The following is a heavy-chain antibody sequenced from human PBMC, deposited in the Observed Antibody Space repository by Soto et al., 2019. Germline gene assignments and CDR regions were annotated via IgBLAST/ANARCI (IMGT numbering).Heavy chain of an antibody. D-gene: IGHD4-4*01. CDR3: APPLGADYSLRLTGYGMDV. V-gene: IGHV4-39*01. J-gene: IGHJ6*02. CDR1: GGSISSKNYY. Sequence: QLQLQESGPGLVKPWETLSLTCTVSGGSISSKNYYWAWIRQPPGKGLEWIASMYYSGSTYYNASLKSRVTPSVDTSKNQFSLKLRFVTAADTAVYYCAPPLGADYSLRLTGYGMDVWGQGTTVTVSS. CDR2: MYYSGST.